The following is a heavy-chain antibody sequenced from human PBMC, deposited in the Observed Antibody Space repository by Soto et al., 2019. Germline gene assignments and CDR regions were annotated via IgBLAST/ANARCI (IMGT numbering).Heavy chain of an antibody. J-gene: IGHJ6*03. D-gene: IGHD2-2*01. V-gene: IGHV4-39*01. CDR1: GGSISSSSYY. Sequence: SETLSLTCTVSGGSISSSSYYWGWIRQPPGKGLEWIGSIYYSGSTYYNPSLKSRVTISVDTSKNQFSLKLSSVTAADTAVYYCAGLSCSSTSCYYMDVWGKGTTVTVSS. CDR3: AGLSCSSTSCYYMDV. CDR2: IYYSGST.